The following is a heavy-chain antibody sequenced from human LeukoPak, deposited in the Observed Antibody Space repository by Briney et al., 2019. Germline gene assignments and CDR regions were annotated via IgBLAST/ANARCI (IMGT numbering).Heavy chain of an antibody. CDR2: INHSGST. CDR3: ARGVAARPDYYYYGMDV. J-gene: IGHJ6*02. V-gene: IGHV4-34*01. Sequence: SETLSLTCAVYGGSFSGYYWSWTRQPPGKGLEWIGEINHSGSTNYNPSLKSRVTISVDTSKNQFSLKLSSVTAADTAVYYCARGVAARPDYYYYGMDVWGQGTTVTVSS. D-gene: IGHD6-6*01. CDR1: GGSFSGYY.